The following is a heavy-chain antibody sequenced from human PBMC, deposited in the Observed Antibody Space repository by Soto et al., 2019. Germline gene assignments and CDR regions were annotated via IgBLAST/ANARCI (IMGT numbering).Heavy chain of an antibody. CDR2: IIPIFGTA. CDR3: ARALSGYSYGEFDY. CDR1: GGTFSSYA. J-gene: IGHJ4*02. Sequence: ASVKVSCKASGGTFSSYAISWVRQAPGQGLEWMGGIIPIFGTANYAQKFQGRVTITADESISTAYMELSRLRSDDTAVYYCARALSGYSYGEFDYWGQGTLVTVSS. D-gene: IGHD5-18*01. V-gene: IGHV1-69*13.